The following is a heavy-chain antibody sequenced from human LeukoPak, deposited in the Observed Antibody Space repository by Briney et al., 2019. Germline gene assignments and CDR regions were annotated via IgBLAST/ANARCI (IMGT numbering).Heavy chain of an antibody. CDR2: IYYSGST. D-gene: IGHD3-10*01. CDR3: ARVQVYYGSGENWFDP. Sequence: SETLSLTCTVSGGSISAYSWSWIRQPPGKGLEWIGYIYYSGSTNYNPSLKSRVTISVDTSKNQFSLKLSSVTAADTAVYYCARVQVYYGSGENWFDPWGQGTLVTVSS. J-gene: IGHJ5*02. CDR1: GGSISAYS. V-gene: IGHV4-59*01.